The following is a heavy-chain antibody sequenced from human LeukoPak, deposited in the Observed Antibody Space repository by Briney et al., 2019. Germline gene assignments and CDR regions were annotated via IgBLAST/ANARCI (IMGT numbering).Heavy chain of an antibody. CDR1: GFTFSDYY. J-gene: IGHJ4*02. Sequence: PGGSPRLSCAAPGFTFSDYYMSWVRQAPGKGLEWVSYISGGSSNTNYADSVRGRFTASRDNAKNSLYLQMNSLRAEDTAVYYCARKGRSWFNDFDYWGQGTPVTVSS. V-gene: IGHV3-11*06. CDR2: ISGGSSNT. D-gene: IGHD6-13*01. CDR3: ARKGRSWFNDFDY.